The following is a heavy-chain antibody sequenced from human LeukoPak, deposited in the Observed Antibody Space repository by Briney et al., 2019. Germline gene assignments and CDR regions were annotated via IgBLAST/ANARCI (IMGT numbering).Heavy chain of an antibody. CDR2: IYYSGST. D-gene: IGHD4-17*01. Sequence: SETLSLTCTVSGGSISSYYWSWIRQPPGKGLEWIGYIYYSGSTNYNPSLKSRVTISVDTSKNQFSLKLSSVTAADTAVYYCARRDYGDYMLDYWGQGTLVTVSS. CDR1: GGSISSYY. CDR3: ARRDYGDYMLDY. J-gene: IGHJ4*02. V-gene: IGHV4-59*01.